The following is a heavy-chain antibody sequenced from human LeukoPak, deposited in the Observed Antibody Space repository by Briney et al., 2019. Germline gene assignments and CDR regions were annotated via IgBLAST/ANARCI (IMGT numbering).Heavy chain of an antibody. D-gene: IGHD1-1*01. Sequence: GSLRLSCAASGFIFSDYYMSWIRQAPGKGLECISYISKSDTTIYYADSVKGRFTISRDNAKNSLYLQMNSLRVEDTAVYYCARALGYYAFDIWGQGTLVAVSS. CDR2: ISKSDTTI. V-gene: IGHV3-11*01. CDR1: GFIFSDYY. CDR3: ARALGYYAFDI. J-gene: IGHJ3*02.